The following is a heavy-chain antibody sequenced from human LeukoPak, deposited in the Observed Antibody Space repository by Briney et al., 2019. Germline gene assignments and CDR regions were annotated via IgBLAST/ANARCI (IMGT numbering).Heavy chain of an antibody. CDR2: INSDGGSS. J-gene: IGHJ3*02. V-gene: IGHV3-64D*06. Sequence: GGSLRLSCSASGFSFNNYAVHWVSQAPGKGLEYVSGINSDGGSSHYADSAKGRFTISRDNSKNALYLQLSSLRPEDTALYYCVKTMVVFGGLIRTDAFDIWGQGTMVTVSS. CDR1: GFSFNNYA. CDR3: VKTMVVFGGLIRTDAFDI. D-gene: IGHD3-10*01.